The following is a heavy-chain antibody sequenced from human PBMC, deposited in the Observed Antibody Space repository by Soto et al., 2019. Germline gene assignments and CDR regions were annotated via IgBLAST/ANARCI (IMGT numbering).Heavy chain of an antibody. CDR1: GFIFSTSS. CDR3: ATDRDYALNY. J-gene: IGHJ4*02. CDR2: TRSSADPI. D-gene: IGHD4-17*01. V-gene: IGHV3-48*02. Sequence: QSGGSLRLSCAASGFIFSTSSMNWVRQAPGKGLEWISYTRSSADPIYYADSLKGRFTISRDNAKNSLYLQMNNLRDEDTAVYYCATDRDYALNYWGQGILVTVSS.